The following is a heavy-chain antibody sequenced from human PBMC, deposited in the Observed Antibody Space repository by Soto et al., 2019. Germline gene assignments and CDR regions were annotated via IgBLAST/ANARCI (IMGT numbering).Heavy chain of an antibody. CDR3: ARDRYFYDSRGYYRTLDS. D-gene: IGHD3-22*01. CDR2: IFHSGIT. J-gene: IGHJ5*01. V-gene: IGHV4-59*01. Sequence: SETLSLTCFISGGSFSNDYWTWIRQSPGKGLEWIGYIFHSGITDYNPSVKSRVTISIDKSRNLSSLNLTSVTAADTAVYYCARDRYFYDSRGYYRTLDSWGQGTLVTVSS. CDR1: GGSFSNDY.